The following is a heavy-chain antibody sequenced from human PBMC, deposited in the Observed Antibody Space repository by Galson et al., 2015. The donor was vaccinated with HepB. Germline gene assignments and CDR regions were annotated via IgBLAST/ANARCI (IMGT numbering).Heavy chain of an antibody. D-gene: IGHD4-17*01. CDR1: GGSISDSSYC. CDR3: ARPQWSHGDYRD. V-gene: IGHV4-39*01. CDR2: MDYSGST. J-gene: IGHJ4*02. Sequence: SETLSLTCTVSGGSISDSSYCWGWIRQPPGKGLEWIGSMDYSGSTYYNPSLKSRLTISVDTSKNQFSLKLSSVTAADTAVYYCARPQWSHGDYRDWGQGTLVTVSS.